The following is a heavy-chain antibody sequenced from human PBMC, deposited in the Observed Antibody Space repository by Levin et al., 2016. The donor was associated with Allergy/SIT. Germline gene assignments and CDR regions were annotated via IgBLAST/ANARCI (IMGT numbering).Heavy chain of an antibody. V-gene: IGHV4-59*01. CDR3: ARKEGYSYGSLDS. Sequence: WIRQPPGKGLEWIGYIHHSGTTHYNPSLKGRVTISVDTSKNQFSLKLNSMTAADTAVYYCARKEGYSYGSLDSWGQGTLVTVSS. CDR2: IHHSGTT. D-gene: IGHD5-18*01. J-gene: IGHJ4*02.